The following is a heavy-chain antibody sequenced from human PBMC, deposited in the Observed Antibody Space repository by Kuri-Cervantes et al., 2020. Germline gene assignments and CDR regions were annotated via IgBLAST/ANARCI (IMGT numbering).Heavy chain of an antibody. V-gene: IGHV3-7*02. J-gene: IGHJ4*02. CDR3: ARGGWISLDY. Sequence: GESLKISCAASGFTFSRYWMNWVRQAPGKGLEWVANIKQDGSEKYYVDSVKGRFTISRDNAKNSLYLQMNSLRAEDTAVYYCARGGWISLDYWGQGTLVTVSS. CDR2: IKQDGSEK. D-gene: IGHD5-12*01. CDR1: GFTFSRYW.